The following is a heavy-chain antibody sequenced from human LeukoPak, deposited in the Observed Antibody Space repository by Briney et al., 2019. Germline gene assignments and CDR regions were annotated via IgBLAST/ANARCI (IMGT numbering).Heavy chain of an antibody. J-gene: IGHJ4*02. CDR1: GGSISTYY. CDR2: IYYSGST. V-gene: IGHV4-59*12. D-gene: IGHD3-22*01. Sequence: SETLSLTCTVSGGSISTYYWSWIRQPPGKGLEWIGYIYYSGSTYYNPSLKSRVTISVDTSKNQFSLKLSSVTAADTAVYYCARDVRGITMIVVVGFDYWGQGTLVTVSS. CDR3: ARDVRGITMIVVVGFDY.